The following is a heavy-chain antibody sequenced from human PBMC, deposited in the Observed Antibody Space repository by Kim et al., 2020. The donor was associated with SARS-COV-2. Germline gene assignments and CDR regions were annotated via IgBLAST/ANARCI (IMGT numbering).Heavy chain of an antibody. D-gene: IGHD2-21*01. J-gene: IGHJ5*02. CDR3: ARSPAYHGFDP. Sequence: SETLSLTCTVSGDSISSKDYYWSWIRQHPGKGPEWIGFISYCGNTNYNPSLKSRVTISVDTSKNQFSLKLSSVTAADTAVYFCARSPAYHGFDPWGQGILVSVSS. V-gene: IGHV4-31*03. CDR2: ISYCGNT. CDR1: GDSISSKDYY.